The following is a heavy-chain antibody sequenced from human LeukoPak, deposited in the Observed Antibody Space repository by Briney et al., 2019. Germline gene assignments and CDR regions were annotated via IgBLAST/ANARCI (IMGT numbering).Heavy chain of an antibody. V-gene: IGHV3-21*01. Sequence: GGSLRLSCAASGFTFCSYSMNWVRQAPGKGLEWVSSISSISYIYYADSVKGRFTISRDTAKNSLYLQMNSLRAEDTAVYYCARDQYGDYALDYWGQGTLVTVSS. CDR2: ISSISYI. CDR3: ARDQYGDYALDY. D-gene: IGHD4-17*01. CDR1: GFTFCSYS. J-gene: IGHJ4*01.